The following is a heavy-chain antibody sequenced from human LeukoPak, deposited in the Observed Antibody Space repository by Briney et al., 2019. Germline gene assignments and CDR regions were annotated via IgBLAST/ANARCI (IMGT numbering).Heavy chain of an antibody. J-gene: IGHJ6*03. CDR2: ISAYNGNT. CDR1: GYTFTSYG. D-gene: IGHD3-3*01. Sequence: ASVKVSCKASGYTFTSYGISWVRQAPGQGLEWMGWISAYNGNTNYAQKLQGRVTMTTDTSASTAYMELRSLRSGDTAVYYCARDGRVLRFLEWLSVKPDYMDVWGKGTTVTVSS. CDR3: ARDGRVLRFLEWLSVKPDYMDV. V-gene: IGHV1-18*01.